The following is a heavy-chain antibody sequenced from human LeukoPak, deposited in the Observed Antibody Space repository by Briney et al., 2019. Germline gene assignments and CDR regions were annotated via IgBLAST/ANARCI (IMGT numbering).Heavy chain of an antibody. CDR2: ISGSGAGT. CDR1: GFTFSSYA. V-gene: IGHV3-23*01. J-gene: IGHJ5*02. CDR3: ANSNWFDP. Sequence: GSLRLSCAASGFTFSSYAMSWVRQAPGKGLEWVSSISGSGAGTKYADSVKGRFNISRDNPKNTLYLQMNSLRAEDTAVYYCANSNWFDPWGQGTLVTVSS.